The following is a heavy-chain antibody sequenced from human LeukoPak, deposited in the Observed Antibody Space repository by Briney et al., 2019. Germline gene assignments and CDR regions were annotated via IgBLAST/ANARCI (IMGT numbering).Heavy chain of an antibody. J-gene: IGHJ4*02. Sequence: PSETLSLTCAVSGYSISSGYYWGWIRQPPGKGLEWIGSIYHSGSTYYNPSLKSRVTISVDMSKNQFSLKLSSVTAADTAVYYCARVVGNYYDSSGYYLFDYWGQGTLVTVSS. CDR1: GYSISSGYY. CDR2: IYHSGST. CDR3: ARVVGNYYDSSGYYLFDY. D-gene: IGHD3-22*01. V-gene: IGHV4-38-2*01.